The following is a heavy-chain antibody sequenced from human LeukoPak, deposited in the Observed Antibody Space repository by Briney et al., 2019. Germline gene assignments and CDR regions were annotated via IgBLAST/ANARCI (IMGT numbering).Heavy chain of an antibody. CDR2: ISSNGGST. V-gene: IGHV3-64*01. D-gene: IGHD3-10*01. Sequence: GGSLRLSCAASGFTFSSYAMHWVRQAPGKGLEYVSAISSNGGSTYYANSVKGRFTISRDNSKNTLYLQMGSLRAEDMAVYYCARDLTRSYYGSGSFQILGYWGQGTLVTVSS. J-gene: IGHJ4*02. CDR3: ARDLTRSYYGSGSFQILGY. CDR1: GFTFSSYA.